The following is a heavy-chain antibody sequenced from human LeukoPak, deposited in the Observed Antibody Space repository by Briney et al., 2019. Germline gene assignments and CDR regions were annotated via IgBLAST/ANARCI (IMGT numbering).Heavy chain of an antibody. D-gene: IGHD6-19*01. CDR1: GFTFSSYS. CDR2: IYSGGST. CDR3: ARYSSGGGDD. V-gene: IGHV3-66*01. J-gene: IGHJ4*02. Sequence: GGSLRLSCAASGFTFSSYSMNWVRQAPGKGLEWVSVIYSGGSTYYADSVKGRFTISRDNSKNTLYLQMNSLRAEDTAVYYCARYSSGGGDDWGQGTLVTVSS.